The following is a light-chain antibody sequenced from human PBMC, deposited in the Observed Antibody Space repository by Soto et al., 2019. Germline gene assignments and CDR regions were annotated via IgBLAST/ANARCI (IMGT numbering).Light chain of an antibody. V-gene: IGKV1-5*01. Sequence: DIQMTQSPSTLSASVGDTVTITCRASQTISGWLAWYQQRPGKASNLLIFDASTLESGVPSRFSGSGSGTTFTLTISSLQSDDFATYYCLQYNGYYRTFGQGTKVDI. CDR2: DAS. J-gene: IGKJ1*01. CDR1: QTISGW. CDR3: LQYNGYYRT.